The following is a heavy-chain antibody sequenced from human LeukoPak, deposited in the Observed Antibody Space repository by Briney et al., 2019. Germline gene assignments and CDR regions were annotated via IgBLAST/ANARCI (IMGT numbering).Heavy chain of an antibody. V-gene: IGHV1-46*01. D-gene: IGHD2-8*01. CDR2: INPSGGVT. J-gene: IGHJ5*02. CDR3: ARETLYNRFDP. Sequence: ASVKVSCKASGYTFTSYYLHWVRQAPGQGLEWMGTINPSGGVTIYVETLQGRVTITRDTSTSTVYMELTSLRSEDTAVYYCARETLYNRFDPWGQGTLVSVSS. CDR1: GYTFTSYY.